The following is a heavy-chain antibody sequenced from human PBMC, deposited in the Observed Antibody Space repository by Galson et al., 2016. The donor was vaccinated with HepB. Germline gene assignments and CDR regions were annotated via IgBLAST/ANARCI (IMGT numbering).Heavy chain of an antibody. CDR2: INPSDATT. D-gene: IGHD3-22*01. V-gene: IGHV1-46*01. CDR1: GNTFTSNF. J-gene: IGHJ6*02. CDR3: ARTADTWVKDSYSGVDV. Sequence: SVKVSCKASGNTFTSNFIHWVRQAPGQGLEWMGVINPSDATTNYARKFQGRVTMTSDTSTSTAYMDLSSLTSEDTAVYYCARTADTWVKDSYSGVDVWGQGTTVTVSS.